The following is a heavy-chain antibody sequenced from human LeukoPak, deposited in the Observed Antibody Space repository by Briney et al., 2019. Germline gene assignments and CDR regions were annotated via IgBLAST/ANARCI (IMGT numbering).Heavy chain of an antibody. CDR1: GGSISSYN. CDR2: IYDSGST. J-gene: IGHJ4*02. Sequence: PSETLSLTCTDSGGSISSYNWSWIRQPPGKGLEWIGHIYDSGSTNYNPSLKSRVTISVDTTKNQFSLKLSSVTAADTAVYYCARGHAPRGYSYGTFDYWGQGTLVTVSS. V-gene: IGHV4-59*01. D-gene: IGHD5-18*01. CDR3: ARGHAPRGYSYGTFDY.